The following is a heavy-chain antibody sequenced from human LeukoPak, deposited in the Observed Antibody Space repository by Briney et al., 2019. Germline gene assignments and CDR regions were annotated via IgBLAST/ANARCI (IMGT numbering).Heavy chain of an antibody. V-gene: IGHV3-64*01. Sequence: GGSLRLSCVASGFTFSSYAMHWVRQTPGKGLEYVSGINSNGGSTHYANSVKGRFTISRDNSKNTLYLQMNSLRAEDTAVYYCARMHDYGDFWGQGTLVTVSS. CDR1: GFTFSSYA. CDR3: ARMHDYGDF. J-gene: IGHJ4*02. CDR2: INSNGGST.